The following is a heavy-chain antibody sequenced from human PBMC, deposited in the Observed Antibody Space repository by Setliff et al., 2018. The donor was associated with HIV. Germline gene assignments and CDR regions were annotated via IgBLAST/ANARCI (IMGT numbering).Heavy chain of an antibody. D-gene: IGHD6-6*01. V-gene: IGHV1-2*06. CDR1: GYTFTAYY. Sequence: ASVKVSCKTSGYTFTAYYIYWVRQAPGHGLELMGRIHPNTGSTNYLQEFQGRVTITRDTSMSTVYMALTGLTSDDTAVYYCARVGYSSSYYCYYMDVWGKGTTVTVSS. J-gene: IGHJ6*03. CDR2: IHPNTGST. CDR3: ARVGYSSSYYCYYMDV.